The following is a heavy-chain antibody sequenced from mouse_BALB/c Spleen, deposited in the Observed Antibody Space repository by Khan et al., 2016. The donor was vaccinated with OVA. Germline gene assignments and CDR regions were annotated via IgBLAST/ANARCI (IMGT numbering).Heavy chain of an antibody. V-gene: IGHV3-2*02. CDR3: ARSVTITTVVATDFDY. CDR1: GYLITSDYA. J-gene: IGHJ2*01. CDR2: ISYSGRT. D-gene: IGHD1-1*01. Sequence: EVQLQESGPGLVKPSQSLSLTCTVTGYLITSDYAWNWIRQFPGNKLEWMGYISYSGRTSYNPSLKSRLYTTRDTSKNQFFLQLNSVTTEVTATYYCARSVTITTVVATDFDYRGQGTTLPVSS.